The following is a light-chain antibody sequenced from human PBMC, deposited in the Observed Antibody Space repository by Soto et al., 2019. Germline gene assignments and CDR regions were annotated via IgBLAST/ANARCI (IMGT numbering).Light chain of an antibody. CDR2: AAS. V-gene: IGKV1-39*01. J-gene: IGKJ5*01. CDR1: QSISSW. CDR3: QQSYDTLSLT. Sequence: DIQMTQSPSTLSASVGDRVTITCRASQSISSWLAWYQQKPGKAPKLLIYAASSLQSGVPARFSGSGSGTDFTLTISSLQPEDFATYYGQQSYDTLSLTFGQGTRLEIK.